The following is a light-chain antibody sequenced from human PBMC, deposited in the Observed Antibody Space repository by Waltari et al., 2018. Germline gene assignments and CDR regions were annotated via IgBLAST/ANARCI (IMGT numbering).Light chain of an antibody. V-gene: IGLV2-8*01. CDR3: SSYAGSNNLV. CDR2: AVN. J-gene: IGLJ1*01. Sequence: QSALTQPPSASGSRGQSVTISCTGTSSDVGGYNYVSWYQHHPGEAPKLMIFAVNKRPSGVPYRFSGSKSGNTASLTVSGLQAEDDADYYCSSYAGSNNLVFGTGTKVTVL. CDR1: SSDVGGYNY.